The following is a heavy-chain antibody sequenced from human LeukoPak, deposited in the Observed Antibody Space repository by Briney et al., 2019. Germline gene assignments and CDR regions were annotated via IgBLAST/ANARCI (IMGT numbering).Heavy chain of an antibody. V-gene: IGHV4-59*01. CDR1: GGSISDYY. CDR3: ARGVGATHFDY. J-gene: IGHJ4*02. Sequence: PSETLSLTCTVSGGSISDYYWTWIRQPPDKGLEWIGYVHYSGTPNNNPSLKSRVTFSVDTSKNQFSLKLTSVTAADTAVYYCARGVGATHFDYWGQGTLVTVSS. D-gene: IGHD1-26*01. CDR2: VHYSGTP.